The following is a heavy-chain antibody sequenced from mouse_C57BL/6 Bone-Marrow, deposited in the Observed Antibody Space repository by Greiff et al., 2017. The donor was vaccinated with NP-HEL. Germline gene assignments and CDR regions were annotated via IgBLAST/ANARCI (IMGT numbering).Heavy chain of an antibody. V-gene: IGHV5-15*01. J-gene: IGHJ1*03. CDR1: GFTFSDYG. CDR2: ISDLAYSI. D-gene: IGHD2-3*01. Sequence: EVQGVESGGGLVQPGGSLKLSCAASGFTFSDYGMAWVRQAPRKGPEWVAFISDLAYSIYYADTVTGRFTISRENAKNTLYLEMSSLRSEDTAMYYCARRYDGFYWYFDVWGTGTTVTVSS. CDR3: ARRYDGFYWYFDV.